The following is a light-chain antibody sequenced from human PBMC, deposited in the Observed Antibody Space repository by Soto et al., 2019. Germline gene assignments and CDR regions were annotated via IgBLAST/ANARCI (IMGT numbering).Light chain of an antibody. J-gene: IGLJ3*02. V-gene: IGLV1-47*01. CDR1: SSSIGSNF. Sequence: QSVLTQPPSASGTPGQRVTISCSGSSSSIGSNFVYWYQQLPGTAPKLLISRNDQRPSGVPDRFSGSKSGTSASLAFSGLRSDDEGDYYCAAWDDSLSTWVFGGGTKVTVL. CDR3: AAWDDSLSTWV. CDR2: RND.